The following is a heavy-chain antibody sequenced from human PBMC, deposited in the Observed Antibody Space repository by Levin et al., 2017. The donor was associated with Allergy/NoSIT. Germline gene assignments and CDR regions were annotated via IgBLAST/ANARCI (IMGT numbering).Heavy chain of an antibody. Sequence: PGGSLRLSCAASGFTFSDFDVHWVRQAADKGLEWVGRIRRRSSSYATSYDESVKGRFSISRDDSKNMVSLQMNNLKIEDTAIYYCARHLLTMSRGIKEERLDFWGQGTLVTVSS. CDR2: IRRRSSSYAT. V-gene: IGHV3-73*01. CDR3: ARHLLTMSRGIKEERLDF. CDR1: GFTFSDFD. D-gene: IGHD3-10*01. J-gene: IGHJ4*02.